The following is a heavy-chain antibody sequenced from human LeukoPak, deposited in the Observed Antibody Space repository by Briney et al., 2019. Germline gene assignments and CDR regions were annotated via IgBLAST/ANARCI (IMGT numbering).Heavy chain of an antibody. CDR2: IYHSGHT. Sequence: SETLSLTCTVSGGSISSDYWSWIRQPPGKGLEWIGYIYHSGHTMSNPSLKSRVTISIDTSNNQFSLKLSSVTAADTAVYYCARGTPSWYYGMDVWGQGTTVTVSS. CDR3: ARGTPSWYYGMDV. J-gene: IGHJ6*02. V-gene: IGHV4-59*08. CDR1: GGSISSDY.